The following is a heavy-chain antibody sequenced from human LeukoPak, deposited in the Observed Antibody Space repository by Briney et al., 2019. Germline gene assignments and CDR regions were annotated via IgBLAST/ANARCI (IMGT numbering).Heavy chain of an antibody. CDR3: ARTTRYYDSSGCFDF. Sequence: PSETLSPTCTVSGGSITTYFWSWIRQPPGKGLEWIAYIYYSGSTNYNPSLKSRVTISVDTSKNQFSLKLSSVTAADTAVYYCARTTRYYDSSGCFDFWGQGTLVTVSS. CDR1: GGSITTYF. D-gene: IGHD3-22*01. J-gene: IGHJ4*02. V-gene: IGHV4-59*08. CDR2: IYYSGST.